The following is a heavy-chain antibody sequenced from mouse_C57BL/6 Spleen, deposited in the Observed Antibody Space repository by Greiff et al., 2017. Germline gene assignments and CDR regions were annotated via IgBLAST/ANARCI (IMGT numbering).Heavy chain of an antibody. CDR3: AKGGDGYYDAMDY. V-gene: IGHV2-5*01. CDR2: IWRGGST. D-gene: IGHD2-3*01. Sequence: QVQLQQSGPGLVQPSQSLSITCTVSGFSLTSYGVHWVRQSPGKGLEWLGVIWRGGSTDYNAAFMSRLSITKDNSKSQVFFKMNSLQADDTAIYYCAKGGDGYYDAMDYWGQGTSVTVSS. CDR1: GFSLTSYG. J-gene: IGHJ4*01.